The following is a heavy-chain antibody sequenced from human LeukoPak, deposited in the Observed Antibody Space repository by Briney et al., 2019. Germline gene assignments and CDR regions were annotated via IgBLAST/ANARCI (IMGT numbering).Heavy chain of an antibody. V-gene: IGHV1-2*02. D-gene: IGHD3-10*01. J-gene: IGHJ4*02. Sequence: ASVKVSCKASGYTLTGYYMHWVRQAPGQGLEWMGWINPNSGGTSSAQKFQGRVTMTRDTSISTAYMELSRLRSDDTAVYYCARGEDGSGSYPDYWGQGTLVTVSS. CDR3: ARGEDGSGSYPDY. CDR1: GYTLTGYY. CDR2: INPNSGGT.